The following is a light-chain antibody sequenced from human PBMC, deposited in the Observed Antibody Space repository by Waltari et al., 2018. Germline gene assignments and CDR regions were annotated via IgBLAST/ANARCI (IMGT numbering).Light chain of an antibody. CDR1: PGQVISNYY. J-gene: IGLJ3*02. V-gene: IGLV7-43*01. Sequence: QTVVTQEPSLTVSPGGTVTPTCASTPGQVISNYYPNWFHQKPGQAPRALIYDTNKKQPWTPARFSGSLLGGKAALTLSGAQPEDEAEYYCVLYRGDAQWVFGGGTKLTVL. CDR2: DTN. CDR3: VLYRGDAQWV.